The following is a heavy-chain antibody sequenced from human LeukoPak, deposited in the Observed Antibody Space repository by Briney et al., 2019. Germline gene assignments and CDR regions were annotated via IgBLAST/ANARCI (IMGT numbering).Heavy chain of an antibody. CDR2: ISYDGSNK. J-gene: IGHJ6*04. D-gene: IGHD1-26*01. V-gene: IGHV3-30*18. Sequence: PGRSLRLSCAASGFTFSSYGMHWVRQAPGKGLEWVAVISYDGSNKYYADSVKGRFTISRDNSKNTLYLQMNSLRAEDTAVYYCAKDRSGGRNGMDVWGKGTTFTVSS. CDR1: GFTFSSYG. CDR3: AKDRSGGRNGMDV.